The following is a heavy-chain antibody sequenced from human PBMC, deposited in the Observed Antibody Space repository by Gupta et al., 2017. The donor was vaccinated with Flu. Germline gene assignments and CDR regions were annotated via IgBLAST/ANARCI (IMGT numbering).Heavy chain of an antibody. CDR1: GFTFSSYA. Sequence: EVQLLESGGGLVQPGGSLRLSCAASGFTFSSYAMSWVRQAPGKGLEWVSAISGSGGSTYYADSVKGRFTISRDNSKNTLYLQMNSLRAKDTAVYYCAKDRVGSLYGMDVWGQGTTVTVSS. CDR2: ISGSGGST. CDR3: AKDRVGSLYGMDV. D-gene: IGHD2-15*01. J-gene: IGHJ6*02. V-gene: IGHV3-23*01.